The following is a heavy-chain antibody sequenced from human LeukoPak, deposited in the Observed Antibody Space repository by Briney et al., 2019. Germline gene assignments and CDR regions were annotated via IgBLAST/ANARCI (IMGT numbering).Heavy chain of an antibody. V-gene: IGHV3-23*01. CDR1: GFTFSSYA. D-gene: IGHD6-13*01. CDR3: AKVGDSSSWYYFDY. CDR2: IRGSGGIT. J-gene: IGHJ4*02. Sequence: PGGSLRLSCAASGFTFSSYAMSWVRQAPGRGLEWVSGIRGSGGITYYADSVKGRFTISRDNSKNTLYLQMNSLRAEDTAAYHCAKVGDSSSWYYFDYWGQGTLVTVSA.